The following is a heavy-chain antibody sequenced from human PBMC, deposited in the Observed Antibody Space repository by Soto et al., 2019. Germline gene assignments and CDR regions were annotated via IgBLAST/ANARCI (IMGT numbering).Heavy chain of an antibody. CDR3: ARAPDCGGGSCYSGHRYYGMDV. V-gene: IGHV3-74*01. CDR1: GFXFNNYW. J-gene: IGHJ6*02. Sequence: EVQLVESGGGLVQPXGSLRLSCEASGFXFNNYWVXWVRQPPXKGLVXVSRXNTDGSWTNYADSVKGRFTMSRDNAKNTLYLQMNSLRDEDTAVYYCARAPDCGGGSCYSGHRYYGMDVWGQGATVTVSS. D-gene: IGHD2-15*01. CDR2: XNTDGSWT.